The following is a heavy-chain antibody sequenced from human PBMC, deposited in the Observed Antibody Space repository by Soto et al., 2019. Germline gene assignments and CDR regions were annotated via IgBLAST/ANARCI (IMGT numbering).Heavy chain of an antibody. CDR1: GFVFTNYA. J-gene: IGHJ3*01. CDR3: VREGRGSFDF. Sequence: LRLSCAASGFVFTNYAMNWVRQAPGKGLEWVSVIGGRGNSAYYADSVQGRFTISRDNSKNTLSLQMSSLTADDTAIYYCVREGRGSFDFWGRGTMVTVSS. V-gene: IGHV3-23*01. D-gene: IGHD5-12*01. CDR2: IGGRGNSA.